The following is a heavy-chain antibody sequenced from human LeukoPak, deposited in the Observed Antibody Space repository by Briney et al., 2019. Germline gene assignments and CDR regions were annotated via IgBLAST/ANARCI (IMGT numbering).Heavy chain of an antibody. V-gene: IGHV1-2*02. CDR3: ARVRYRLAETYIDY. CDR2: INPNSGGT. D-gene: IGHD3-16*01. Sequence: ASVKVSCKASGYTFSGYYVHWVRQAPGQGLEWMGCINPNSGGTKYAQKFQGRVTMTRDTSISTAYMELSRLRSDDTAVYYCARVRYRLAETYIDYWGQGTLVTVSS. CDR1: GYTFSGYY. J-gene: IGHJ4*02.